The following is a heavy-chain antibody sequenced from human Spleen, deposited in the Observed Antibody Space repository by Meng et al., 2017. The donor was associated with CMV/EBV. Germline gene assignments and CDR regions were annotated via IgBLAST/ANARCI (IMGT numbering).Heavy chain of an antibody. CDR1: GFTFEDYT. J-gene: IGHJ6*02. D-gene: IGHD2-2*01. CDR2: ISWDGGHI. V-gene: IGHV3-43*01. Sequence: GESLKISCAASGFTFEDYTMHWIRQAPGKGPEWVSLISWDGGHIYYADSVKGRFTISRDNSRNSLYLQMNTLRAEDAALYYCAKDLYCSSTKCYEGVVGGMDVWGQGTTVTVSS. CDR3: AKDLYCSSTKCYEGVVGGMDV.